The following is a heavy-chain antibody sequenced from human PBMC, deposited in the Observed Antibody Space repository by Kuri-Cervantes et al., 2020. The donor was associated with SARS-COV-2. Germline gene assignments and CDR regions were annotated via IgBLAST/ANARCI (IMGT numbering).Heavy chain of an antibody. D-gene: IGHD3-3*01. Sequence: GESLKISCAASGFTFSNYGMHWVRQAPGKGLEWVAFLRYDGGEKHYADSVKGRFTISRDNSKNSLYLEMNSLRPEDTAVYYCAKVETASLDYWGQGTLVTVSS. J-gene: IGHJ4*02. CDR3: AKVETASLDY. V-gene: IGHV3-30*02. CDR2: LRYDGGEK. CDR1: GFTFSNYG.